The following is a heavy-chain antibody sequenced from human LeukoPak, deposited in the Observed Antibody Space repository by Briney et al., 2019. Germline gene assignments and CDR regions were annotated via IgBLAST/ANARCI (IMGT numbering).Heavy chain of an antibody. Sequence: AGGSLRLSCAASGFTFSSYAMSWVSQAPGKGLEWVSAISGSGGSTYYADSVKGRFTISRANSKNTLYLQMNSLRAEDTAVYYCAKDVEGSVVCQFDYWGQGTLVTVSS. CDR3: AKDVEGSVVCQFDY. CDR1: GFTFSSYA. CDR2: ISGSGGST. D-gene: IGHD3-3*01. J-gene: IGHJ4*02. V-gene: IGHV3-23*01.